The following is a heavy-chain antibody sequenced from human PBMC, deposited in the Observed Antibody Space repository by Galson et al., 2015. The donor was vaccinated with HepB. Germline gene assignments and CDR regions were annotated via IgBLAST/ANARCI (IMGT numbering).Heavy chain of an antibody. D-gene: IGHD2-2*01. J-gene: IGHJ5*02. CDR3: AKDRPQRPAADFDP. CDR1: GFTFSSYA. V-gene: IGHV3-23*01. Sequence: SLRLSCAASGFTFSSYAMSWVRQAPGKGLEWVSAISGGGGSTYYVDSVKGRFTISRDNSKNTLYLQMNSLRAEDTAVYYCAKDRPQRPAADFDPWGQGTLVTVSS. CDR2: ISGGGGST.